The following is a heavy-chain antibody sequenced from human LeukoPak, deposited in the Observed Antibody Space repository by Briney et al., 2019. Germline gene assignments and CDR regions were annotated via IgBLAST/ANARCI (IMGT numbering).Heavy chain of an antibody. J-gene: IGHJ4*02. CDR1: GYSFTTYG. CDR3: ARSGGSCTSSTCLFDY. Sequence: ASVKVSCKASGYSFTTYGVAWVRQAPGQGLEWMGWISGYNGNTHYAQKLQGRVTMTTGTSTSTAYLELRSLISDDTALYYCARSGGSCTSSTCLFDYWGQGTLVTVSS. V-gene: IGHV1-18*01. D-gene: IGHD2-2*01. CDR2: ISGYNGNT.